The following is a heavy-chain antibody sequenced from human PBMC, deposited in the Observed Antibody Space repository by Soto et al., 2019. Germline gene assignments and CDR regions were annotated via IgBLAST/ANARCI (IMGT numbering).Heavy chain of an antibody. D-gene: IGHD1-20*01. V-gene: IGHV4-34*01. CDR3: ARGRGYNWKFGPTPNSRNKMDV. Sequence: QVQLQQWGAGLLKPSETLSLTCAVYGGSFSGYYWSWIRQPPGKGLEWIGEINHSGSTNYNPSLKSRVTLSVDKSKNQFSLKLSSVTAADTAVYYCARGRGYNWKFGPTPNSRNKMDVWGKGTTVTVSS. CDR2: INHSGST. J-gene: IGHJ6*04. CDR1: GGSFSGYY.